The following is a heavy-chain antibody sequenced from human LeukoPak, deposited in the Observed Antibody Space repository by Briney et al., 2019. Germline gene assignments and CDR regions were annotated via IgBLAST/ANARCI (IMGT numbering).Heavy chain of an antibody. CDR1: GYTFTSYG. J-gene: IGHJ4*02. CDR3: ARDRVGDGYNPFDY. CDR2: ISAYNGNT. V-gene: IGHV1-18*01. Sequence: ASVKVSCTASGYTFTSYGISWVRQAPGQGLEWMGWISAYNGNTNYAQKLQGRVTMTTDTSTSTAYMELRSLRSDDTAVYYCARDRVGDGYNPFDYWGQGTLVTVSS. D-gene: IGHD5-24*01.